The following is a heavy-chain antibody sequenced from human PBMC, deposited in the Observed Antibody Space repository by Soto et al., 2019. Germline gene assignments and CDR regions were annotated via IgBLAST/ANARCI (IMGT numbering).Heavy chain of an antibody. CDR3: ARRVGESVSFGERVHDFDY. Sequence: SETLSLTCAVSGGSISSYCWSWIRQPPGKELEWIGYIYYSGSTNYNPSLMSRISMSVDTSKNQFSLKLSSVTAADTAVYYCARRVGESVSFGERVHDFDYWGHGTLVTVSS. D-gene: IGHD3-10*01. CDR2: IYYSGST. J-gene: IGHJ4*01. V-gene: IGHV4-59*08. CDR1: GGSISSYC.